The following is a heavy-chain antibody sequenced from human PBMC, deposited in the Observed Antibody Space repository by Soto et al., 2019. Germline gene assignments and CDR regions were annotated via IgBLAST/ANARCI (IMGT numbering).Heavy chain of an antibody. CDR3: AKGGLLWFGAPYYYYGMDV. V-gene: IGHV3-30*18. J-gene: IGHJ6*02. D-gene: IGHD3-10*01. Sequence: QVQLVESGGGVVQPGRSLRLSCAASGFTFSSYGMHWVRQAPGKGLEWVAVISYDGSNKYYADSVKGRFTISRDNSKNTRYLQMNSRRAEDTAVYYGAKGGLLWFGAPYYYYGMDVWGQGTTVTVSS. CDR1: GFTFSSYG. CDR2: ISYDGSNK.